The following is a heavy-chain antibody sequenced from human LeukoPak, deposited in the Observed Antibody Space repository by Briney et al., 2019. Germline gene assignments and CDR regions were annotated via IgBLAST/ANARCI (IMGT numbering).Heavy chain of an antibody. CDR3: ARGAAAGRGPFDY. Sequence: SVKVSCKASGGTFSSYAISWVRQAPGQGLEWMGGIIPIFGTANYAQKFQGRVTITADESTSTAYMELSSLRSEDTAVYYCARGAAAGRGPFDYWGQGTLVTVSS. V-gene: IGHV1-69*13. J-gene: IGHJ4*02. D-gene: IGHD6-13*01. CDR1: GGTFSSYA. CDR2: IIPIFGTA.